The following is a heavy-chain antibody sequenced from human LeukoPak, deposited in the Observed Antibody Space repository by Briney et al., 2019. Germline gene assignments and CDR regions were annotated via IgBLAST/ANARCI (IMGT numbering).Heavy chain of an antibody. Sequence: GGSLRLSCAASGFTFSSYAMSWVRQAPGKGLEWVSTISSGGGSTYYADSVKGRFTISRDNSKNTPYLQMNSLRAEDTAVYYCATGSYRRYYFDYWGQGTLVTVSS. V-gene: IGHV3-23*01. J-gene: IGHJ4*02. D-gene: IGHD3-16*02. CDR2: ISSGGGST. CDR3: ATGSYRRYYFDY. CDR1: GFTFSSYA.